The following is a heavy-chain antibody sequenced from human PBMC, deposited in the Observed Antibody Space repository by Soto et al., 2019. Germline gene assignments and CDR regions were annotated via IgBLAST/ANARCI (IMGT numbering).Heavy chain of an antibody. CDR2: IKHDGNEK. CDR3: VRATLSWGHYYFRGLDV. J-gene: IGHJ6*02. V-gene: IGHV3-7*01. CDR1: GFMFGTYW. Sequence: GSLRLSCAATGFMFGTYWMSWVRQAPGKGLEWVANIKHDGNEKYYADPVKGRFTVSRDNVKNFLHLQMSSLRGDDTGVYFCVRATLSWGHYYFRGLDVWGQGTTVTVSS. D-gene: IGHD3-22*01.